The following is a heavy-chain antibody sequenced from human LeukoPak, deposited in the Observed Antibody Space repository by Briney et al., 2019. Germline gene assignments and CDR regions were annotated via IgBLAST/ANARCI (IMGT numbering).Heavy chain of an antibody. Sequence: PGGSLRLSCAASGFTFSSYSMNWVRQAPGKGLEWVSSISSSSSYIYYADSVKGRFTISRDNAKNSLYLQMNSLRAEDTAVYYCARDGRRSGYYSSPFDYWDQGTLVTVSS. CDR2: ISSSSSYI. CDR1: GFTFSSYS. D-gene: IGHD3-22*01. CDR3: ARDGRRSGYYSSPFDY. J-gene: IGHJ4*02. V-gene: IGHV3-21*01.